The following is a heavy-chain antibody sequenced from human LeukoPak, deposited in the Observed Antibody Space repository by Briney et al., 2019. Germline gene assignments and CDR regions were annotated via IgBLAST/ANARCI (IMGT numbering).Heavy chain of an antibody. J-gene: IGHJ4*02. CDR1: GYTFTNYH. V-gene: IGHV1-3*01. CDR3: ARGVRITMVRGVIIRGPFDY. D-gene: IGHD3-10*01. Sequence: ASVKVSCKASGYTFTNYHINWVRQAPGQRLEWMGWINAGNGNTKYSQKFQGRVNITRDPSASTAYMELSSLRSEDTAVYYCARGVRITMVRGVIIRGPFDYWGQGTLVTVSS. CDR2: INAGNGNT.